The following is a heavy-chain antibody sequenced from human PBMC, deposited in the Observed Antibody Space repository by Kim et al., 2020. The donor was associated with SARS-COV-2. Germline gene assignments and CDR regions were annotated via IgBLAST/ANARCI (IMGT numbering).Heavy chain of an antibody. J-gene: IGHJ3*02. V-gene: IGHV3-21*01. Sequence: GGSLRLSCAASGFTFSSYSMNWVRQAPGKGLEWVSSISSSSSYIYYADSVKGRFTISRDNAKNSLYLQMNSLRAEDTAVYYCASSDYDIRNAFDIWGQGTMVTVSS. CDR3: ASSDYDIRNAFDI. CDR1: GFTFSSYS. CDR2: ISSSSSYI. D-gene: IGHD3-9*01.